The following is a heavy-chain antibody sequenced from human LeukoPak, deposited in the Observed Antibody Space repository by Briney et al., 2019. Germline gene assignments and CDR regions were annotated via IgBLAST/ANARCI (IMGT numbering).Heavy chain of an antibody. V-gene: IGHV4-39*01. CDR2: IYYSGST. J-gene: IGHJ5*02. CDR3: AREEYYYDSSGYSTWFEP. Sequence: PSETLSLTCTVSGGSISSSSYYWGWIRQPPGKGLEWIGSIYYSGSTYYNPSLKSRVTISVDTSKNQFSLRLSSVTAADTAVYYCAREEYYYDSSGYSTWFEPWGQGTLVTVSS. D-gene: IGHD3-22*01. CDR1: GGSISSSSYY.